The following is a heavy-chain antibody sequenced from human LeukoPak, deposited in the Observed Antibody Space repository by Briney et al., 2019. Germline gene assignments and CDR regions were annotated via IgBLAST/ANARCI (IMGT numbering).Heavy chain of an antibody. CDR1: GYTFTGYY. J-gene: IGHJ6*03. Sequence: GASVKVSCKASGYTFTGYYIHWVRQAPGQGLECMGWINPKSGGTNYAQNFQGRVTMTTDTSTSTAYMDLRSLRSDDTAVYYCARDLRYSSGWSASGMDVWGKGTTVTISS. CDR2: INPKSGGT. V-gene: IGHV1-2*02. CDR3: ARDLRYSSGWSASGMDV. D-gene: IGHD6-19*01.